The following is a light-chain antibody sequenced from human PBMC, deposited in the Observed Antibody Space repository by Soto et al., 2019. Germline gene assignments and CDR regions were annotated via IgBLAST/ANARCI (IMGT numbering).Light chain of an antibody. J-gene: IGLJ7*01. CDR2: NNI. CDR3: AVWDDSLDGHAV. V-gene: IGLV1-44*01. Sequence: QSVLTQPPSASGTPGQRVTISCSGSSSNIGGNTVRWYQHLPGTAPRLLIYNNIQRPSGVPDRFSGSKSGTSAFLAISGLQSEDEADYYCAVWDDSLDGHAVFGGGTQLTVL. CDR1: SSNIGGNT.